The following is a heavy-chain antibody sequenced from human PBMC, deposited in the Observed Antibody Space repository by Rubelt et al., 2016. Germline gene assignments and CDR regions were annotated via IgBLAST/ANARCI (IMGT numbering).Heavy chain of an antibody. J-gene: IGHJ5*02. D-gene: IGHD6-13*01. CDR1: GYTFTSYA. CDR3: ARGLGLGYSSSWFNWFDP. CDR2: INAGNGNT. V-gene: IGHV1-3*01. Sequence: QVQLVQSGAEVKKPGASVKVSCKASGYTFTSYAMHWVRQAPGQRLEWMGWINAGNGNTKYSQKFQGRVTITRDTSASTAYMELSSLRSEDTAVYYCARGLGLGYSSSWFNWFDPWGQRTLVTVSS.